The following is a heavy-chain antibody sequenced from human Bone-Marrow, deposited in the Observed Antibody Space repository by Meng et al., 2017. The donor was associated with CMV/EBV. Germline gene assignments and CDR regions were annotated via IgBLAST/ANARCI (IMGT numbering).Heavy chain of an antibody. CDR3: ARGPSIVVVPATWSYGMDV. CDR1: GYTFTNYD. V-gene: IGHV1-8*03. Sequence: ASVKVSCKASGYTFTNYDINWVRQATGQGLEWMGWMNPNSGNTGYAQKFQGRVTITRNTSISTAYMELSSLRSEDTAVYYCARGPSIVVVPATWSYGMDVWGQGTTVTVS. CDR2: MNPNSGNT. J-gene: IGHJ6*02. D-gene: IGHD2-2*01.